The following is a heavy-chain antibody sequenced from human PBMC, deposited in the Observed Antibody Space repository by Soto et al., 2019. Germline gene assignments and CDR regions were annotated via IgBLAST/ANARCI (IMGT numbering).Heavy chain of an antibody. CDR1: GFTFSSYG. D-gene: IGHD2-15*01. V-gene: IGHV3-33*01. CDR2: IWYDGSNK. CDR3: ARVIGRVVVADTDGMDV. Sequence: QVQLVESGGGVVQPGRSLRLSCAASGFTFSSYGMHWVRQAPGKGLEWVAVIWYDGSNKYYADSVKGRFTISRDNSKNTLYLQMNSLRAEDTAVYYCARVIGRVVVADTDGMDVWGQGTTVTVSS. J-gene: IGHJ6*02.